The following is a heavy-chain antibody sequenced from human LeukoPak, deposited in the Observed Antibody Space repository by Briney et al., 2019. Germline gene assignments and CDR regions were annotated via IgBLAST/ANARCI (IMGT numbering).Heavy chain of an antibody. Sequence: SETLSLTCTVSGGSISSSSYYWGWIRRPPGKGLEWIGSIYYSGSTYYNPSLKSRVTISVDTSKNQFSLKLSSVTAADTAVYYCAGGGDSSSSWYYFDYWGQGTLVTVSS. CDR1: GGSISSSSYY. D-gene: IGHD6-6*01. CDR3: AGGGDSSSSWYYFDY. V-gene: IGHV4-39*01. J-gene: IGHJ4*02. CDR2: IYYSGST.